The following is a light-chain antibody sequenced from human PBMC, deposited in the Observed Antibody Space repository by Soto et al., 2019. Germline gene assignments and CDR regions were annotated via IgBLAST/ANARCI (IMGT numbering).Light chain of an antibody. J-gene: IGKJ2*01. CDR3: QQLNSYPRVT. V-gene: IGKV1-9*01. CDR1: QGISSY. Sequence: DIQLTQSPSFLSASVGNRVTITCRASQGISSYLAWYQQKPGKAPKLLIYAASTLQSGVPSRFSGSGSGTEFTLTISSLQPEDFATYYCQQLNSYPRVTFGQGTTLEIK. CDR2: AAS.